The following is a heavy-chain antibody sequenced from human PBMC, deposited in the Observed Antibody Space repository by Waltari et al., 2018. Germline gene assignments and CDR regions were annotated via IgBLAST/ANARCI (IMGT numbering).Heavy chain of an antibody. D-gene: IGHD3-16*01. CDR2: IKPDGSGK. Sequence: EVQLVESGGGLVKPGGSLRLSCAAAGFPFCIYWMTWFRQAPGTGLDWVATIKPDGSGKFYVDSVKGRFSISRDNAKNSLYLQMNSLRAEDTAIFYCARMGAGRAPDYWGQGTLVTVSS. J-gene: IGHJ4*02. V-gene: IGHV3-7*03. CDR3: ARMGAGRAPDY. CDR1: GFPFCIYW.